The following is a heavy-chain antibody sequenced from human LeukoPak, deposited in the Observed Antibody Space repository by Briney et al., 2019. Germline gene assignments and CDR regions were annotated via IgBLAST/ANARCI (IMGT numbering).Heavy chain of an antibody. CDR3: ARVPTNWGNAFDI. CDR2: IYYSGST. J-gene: IGHJ3*02. V-gene: IGHV4-39*07. CDR1: GGSVSSSSYY. Sequence: SETLSLTCTVSGGSVSSSSYYWGWIRQPPGKGLEWIGSIYYSGSTYYNPSLKSRVTISVDTSKNQFSLKLSSVTAADTAVYYCARVPTNWGNAFDIWGQGTMVTVSS. D-gene: IGHD7-27*01.